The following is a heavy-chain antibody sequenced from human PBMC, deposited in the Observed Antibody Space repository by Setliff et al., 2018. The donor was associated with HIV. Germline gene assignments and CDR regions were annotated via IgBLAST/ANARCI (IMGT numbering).Heavy chain of an antibody. D-gene: IGHD3-22*01. Sequence: SETLSLTCTVSGASISSYYWSWIRQPPGKGLEWIGYIYYSGSTNYSPSLKSRVTISVDTSKNQFSLKLSSVTAADTAVYYCARSRRYYDSSGYYPGAFDIWGQGTVVTVSS. J-gene: IGHJ3*02. CDR3: ARSRRYYDSSGYYPGAFDI. CDR1: GASISSYY. V-gene: IGHV4-59*08. CDR2: IYYSGST.